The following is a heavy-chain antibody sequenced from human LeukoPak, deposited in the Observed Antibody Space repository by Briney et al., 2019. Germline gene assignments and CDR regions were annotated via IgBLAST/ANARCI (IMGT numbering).Heavy chain of an antibody. Sequence: GGSLRLSCAASEFTFSSYFTNWVRQAPGKGLEWVSSISSGSTYIYYADSVKGRFTISRDNAKNSLYLQMNSLRAEDTAVYYCARDPRGGDPPDAFDIWGQGTMVTVSS. D-gene: IGHD2-21*02. J-gene: IGHJ3*02. V-gene: IGHV3-21*01. CDR1: EFTFSSYF. CDR3: ARDPRGGDPPDAFDI. CDR2: ISSGSTYI.